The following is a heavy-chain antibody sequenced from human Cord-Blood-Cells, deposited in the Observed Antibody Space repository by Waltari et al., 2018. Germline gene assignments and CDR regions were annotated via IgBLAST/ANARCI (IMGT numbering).Heavy chain of an antibody. J-gene: IGHJ3*02. D-gene: IGHD6-13*01. CDR2: ISYDGSNK. Sequence: QVQLVESGGGVVQPGRSLRLSCAASGFTFSSYGMHWVRHAPGKGLEWGAGISYDGSNKYYADSVKGRFTISRDNSKNTLYLQMNSLRAEDTAVYYCAKLGDLAAAVPDDAFDIWGQGTMVTVSS. CDR1: GFTFSSYG. V-gene: IGHV3-30*18. CDR3: AKLGDLAAAVPDDAFDI.